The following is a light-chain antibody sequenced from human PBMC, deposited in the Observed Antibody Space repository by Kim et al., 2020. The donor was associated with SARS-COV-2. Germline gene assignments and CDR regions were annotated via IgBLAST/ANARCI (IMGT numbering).Light chain of an antibody. CDR1: QSVGNNY. CDR2: GAS. J-gene: IGKJ2*01. V-gene: IGKV3-20*01. Sequence: EVLLTQSPGTLSLSPEERATLSCRASQSVGNNYVAWYQHKGGQAPRLLIYGASSRATGIPDRFSGSGSGTDFTLSISRMEPEDSAVYYCQQYGSTPPYTFGQGTKLEI. CDR3: QQYGSTPPYT.